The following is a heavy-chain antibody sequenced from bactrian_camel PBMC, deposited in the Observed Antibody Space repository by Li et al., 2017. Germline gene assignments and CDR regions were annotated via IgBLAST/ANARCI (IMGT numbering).Heavy chain of an antibody. V-gene: IGHV3S53*01. Sequence: QLVESGGGSVQAGGSLRLSCAASGNAFSRLCLGWFRQPQGKQREWISSISTDGSTTYADSVKGRFTISKDNAKNTVYLQMNMLKPEDTGVYVCAVMVGALPFGPMCRRWLGHWGQGTQVTVS. CDR1: GNAFSRLC. CDR2: ISTDGST. CDR3: AVMVGALPFGPMCRRWLGH. D-gene: IGHD5*01. J-gene: IGHJ4*01.